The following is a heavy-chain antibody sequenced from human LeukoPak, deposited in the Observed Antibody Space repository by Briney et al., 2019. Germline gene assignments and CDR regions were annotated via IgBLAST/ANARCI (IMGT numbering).Heavy chain of an antibody. CDR2: IYHSGTT. D-gene: IGHD2-21*02. J-gene: IGHJ4*02. V-gene: IGHV4-38-2*02. CDR3: ARSGGYCGGDCFSDNFDY. Sequence: PSETLSLTCTVSGYSISNGYYWGWIRQPPGKGLEWIGSIYHSGTTYYNPSLKSRVSISVDTSKNQFSLSLSSVTAADTALYYCARSGGYCGGDCFSDNFDYWGQGTLVTVSS. CDR1: GYSISNGYY.